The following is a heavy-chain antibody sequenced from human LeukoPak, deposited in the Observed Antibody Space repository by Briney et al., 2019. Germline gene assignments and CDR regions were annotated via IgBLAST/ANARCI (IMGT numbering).Heavy chain of an antibody. V-gene: IGHV3-9*01. D-gene: IGHD3-22*01. CDR1: GFTFDDYA. CDR3: AKDSSGYLRHFDY. CDR2: ISWNSGSI. J-gene: IGHJ4*02. Sequence: GGSLRLSCAASGFTFDDYAMHWVRHAPGEGLEWVSGISWNSGSIGYADSVKGRFTISRDNAKNSLYLQMNSLRAEDTALYYCAKDSSGYLRHFDYWGQGTLVTVSP.